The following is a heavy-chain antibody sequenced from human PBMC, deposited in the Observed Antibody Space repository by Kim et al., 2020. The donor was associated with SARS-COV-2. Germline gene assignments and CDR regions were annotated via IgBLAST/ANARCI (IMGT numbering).Heavy chain of an antibody. V-gene: IGHV4-59*13. D-gene: IGHD2-15*01. J-gene: IGHJ4*02. CDR3: ASPGYCSGGSCPLGY. CDR1: GGSISSYY. Sequence: SETLSLTCTVSGGSISSYYWSWIRQPPGKGLEWIGYIYYSGSTNYNPSLKSRVTISVDTSKNQFSLKLSSVTAADTAVYYCASPGYCSGGSCPLGYWGQGTLVTVSS. CDR2: IYYSGST.